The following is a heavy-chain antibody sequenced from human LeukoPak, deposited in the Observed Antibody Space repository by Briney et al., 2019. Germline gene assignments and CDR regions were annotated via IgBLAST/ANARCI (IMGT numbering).Heavy chain of an antibody. Sequence: SETLSLTCAVYGGSFSGYYWSWIRQPPGKGLEWIGEINHSGSTNYNPSLKSRVTISVDTSKNQFSLKLSSVAAADTAVYYCARAVDTAMVSPFDYWGQGTLVTVSS. CDR1: GGSFSGYY. CDR3: ARAVDTAMVSPFDY. D-gene: IGHD5-18*01. CDR2: INHSGST. J-gene: IGHJ4*02. V-gene: IGHV4-34*01.